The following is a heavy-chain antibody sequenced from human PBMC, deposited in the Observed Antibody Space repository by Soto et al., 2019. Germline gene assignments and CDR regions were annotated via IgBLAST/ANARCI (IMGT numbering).Heavy chain of an antibody. D-gene: IGHD3-22*01. Sequence: PSETLSLTCTVSGGSISSGGYYWSWIRQHPGKGLEWIGYIYYSGSTYYNPSLKSRVTISVDTSKKQFSLKLSSVTAADTAVYYCASLNDSSGYYSDYWGQGTLVTVTS. V-gene: IGHV4-31*03. CDR3: ASLNDSSGYYSDY. CDR1: GGSISSGGYY. J-gene: IGHJ4*02. CDR2: IYYSGST.